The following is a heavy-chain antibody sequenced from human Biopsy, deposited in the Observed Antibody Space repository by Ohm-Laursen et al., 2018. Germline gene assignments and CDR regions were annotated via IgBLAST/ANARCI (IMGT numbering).Heavy chain of an antibody. D-gene: IGHD2/OR15-2a*01. Sequence: SDTLSLTCTVFGGSISSDYWSWIRQTPGKGLEWIGYIYYSGSTNYNPSLKSRVTISVDTSKNQFSLRLNSVTAADTAVYYCAKATNSTGWPYHYFYGMDVWGQGTTVTVSS. CDR1: GGSISSDY. V-gene: IGHV4-59*07. CDR2: IYYSGST. J-gene: IGHJ6*02. CDR3: AKATNSTGWPYHYFYGMDV.